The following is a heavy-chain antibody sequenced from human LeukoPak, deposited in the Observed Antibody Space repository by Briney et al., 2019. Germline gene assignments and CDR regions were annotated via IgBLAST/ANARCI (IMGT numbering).Heavy chain of an antibody. V-gene: IGHV3-72*01. CDR2: TRNKAKSYTT. J-gene: IGHJ6*03. Sequence: GGSLRLSCAASGFTFSDHYMDWVRQAPGKGLEWVGRTRNKAKSYTTEYAASVKGRFTISRDDSNNSLYLQMNSLKTEDTAVYYCARAGSILDYYYYYMDVWGKGTTVTVSS. CDR3: ARAGSILDYYYYYMDV. CDR1: GFTFSDHY. D-gene: IGHD3-9*01.